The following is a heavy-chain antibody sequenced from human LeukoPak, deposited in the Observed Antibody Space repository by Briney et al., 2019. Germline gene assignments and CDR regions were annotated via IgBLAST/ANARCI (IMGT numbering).Heavy chain of an antibody. J-gene: IGHJ4*02. CDR2: IYYSGST. CDR1: GGSISSYY. D-gene: IGHD6-13*01. CDR3: ARGLYSSSWYFFDY. V-gene: IGHV4-59*01. Sequence: PSETLSLTCTVSGGSISSYYWSWIRQPPGKGLEWIGYIYYSGSTNYHPSLKSRVTISVDTSKNQFSLKLSSVTAADTAVYYCARGLYSSSWYFFDYWGQGTLVTVSS.